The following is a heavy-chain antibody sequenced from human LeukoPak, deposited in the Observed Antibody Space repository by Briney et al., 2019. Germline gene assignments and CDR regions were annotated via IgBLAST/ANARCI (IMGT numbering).Heavy chain of an antibody. CDR1: GGTFSSYA. D-gene: IGHD3-10*01. Sequence: GASVKVSCKASGGTFSSYAISWVRQATGQGLEWMGWMNPNSGNTGYAQKFQGRVTITRNTSISTAYMELSSLRSEDTAVYYCARGRGTYYYGSGSYYYMDVWGKGTTVTVSS. CDR3: ARGRGTYYYGSGSYYYMDV. V-gene: IGHV1-8*03. CDR2: MNPNSGNT. J-gene: IGHJ6*03.